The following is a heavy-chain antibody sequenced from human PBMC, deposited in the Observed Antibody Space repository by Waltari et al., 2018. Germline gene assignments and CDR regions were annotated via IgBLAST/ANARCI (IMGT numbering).Heavy chain of an antibody. J-gene: IGHJ4*02. Sequence: GCQFETCWVTWVRPAPGGGLEWVANINHAGRWKHYLDSVKGRFTISRDNARNSLYLQMNSLRAEDTAIYYCATYRLLGYWGQGTLVTVSS. CDR2: INHAGRWK. V-gene: IGHV3-7*03. D-gene: IGHD5-18*01. CDR3: ATYRLLGY. CDR1: GCQFETCW.